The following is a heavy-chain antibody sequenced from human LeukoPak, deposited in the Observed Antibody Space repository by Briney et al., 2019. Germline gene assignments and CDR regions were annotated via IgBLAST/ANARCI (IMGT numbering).Heavy chain of an antibody. CDR2: ISSSSSYI. V-gene: IGHV3-21*01. CDR1: GFTFSSYS. J-gene: IGHJ4*02. Sequence: GGSLRLSCAASGFTFSSYSMNWVRQAPGKGLEWVSSISSSSSYIYYADSVKGRFTISRDNAKNSLYLQMNSLRAEDTAVHYCARWYSGYAEYYFDYWGQGTLVTVSS. D-gene: IGHD5-12*01. CDR3: ARWYSGYAEYYFDY.